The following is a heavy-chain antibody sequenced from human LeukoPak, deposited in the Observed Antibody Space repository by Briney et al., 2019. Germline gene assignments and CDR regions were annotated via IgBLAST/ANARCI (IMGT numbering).Heavy chain of an antibody. V-gene: IGHV3-7*01. D-gene: IGHD3-22*01. J-gene: IGHJ4*02. Sequence: PGGSLRLSCSAPGFTFSSYGMNWVRQAPGKGLEWVANINQGGSEKYYVDSVKGQFTISRDNAKNSLYLEMNSLRAEDTAVYYCLRENHDSGWSFDYWGQGTLVTVSS. CDR2: INQGGSEK. CDR1: GFTFSSYG. CDR3: LRENHDSGWSFDY.